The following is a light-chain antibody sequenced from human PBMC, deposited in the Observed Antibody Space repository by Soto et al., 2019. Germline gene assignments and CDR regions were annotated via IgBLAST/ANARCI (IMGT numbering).Light chain of an antibody. CDR1: ENVKNR. Sequence: EKVMTQSPATLCVSLEERATLSCRASENVKNRLAWYQQKPGQAPRLLIYDAFTRATGIPARFSGSASGTEFTLTISSLQSEDFAVYYCQQYDDWPLTLGGGTKVEIK. J-gene: IGKJ4*01. CDR2: DAF. CDR3: QQYDDWPLT. V-gene: IGKV3-15*01.